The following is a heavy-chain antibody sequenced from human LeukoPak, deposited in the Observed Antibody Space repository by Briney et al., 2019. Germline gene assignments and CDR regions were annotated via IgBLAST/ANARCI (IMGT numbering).Heavy chain of an antibody. CDR3: AKVQGYCSGGSCYFNDY. CDR2: ISGSGGST. Sequence: GGSLRLSCAASGFTFSSYAMHWVRQAPGKGLEWVSAISGSGGSTYYADSVKGRFTTSRDNSKNTLYLQMNSLRAEDTAVYYCAKVQGYCSGGSCYFNDYWGQGTLVTVSS. V-gene: IGHV3-23*01. J-gene: IGHJ4*02. CDR1: GFTFSSYA. D-gene: IGHD2-15*01.